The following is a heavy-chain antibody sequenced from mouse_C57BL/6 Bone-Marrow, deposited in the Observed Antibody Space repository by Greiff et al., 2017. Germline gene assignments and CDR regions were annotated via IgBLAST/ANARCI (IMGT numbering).Heavy chain of an antibody. CDR2: INPNNGGT. D-gene: IGHD1-1*01. CDR3: ARDRVLLGDY. V-gene: IGHV1-26*01. Sequence: VQLQQSGPELVKPGASVKISCKASGYTFTDYYMNWVKQSHGKSLEWIGDINPNNGGTSYNQKFKGKATLTVDKSSSTAYMELRSLTSEDSAVYYCARDRVLLGDYWGQGTTLTVSS. CDR1: GYTFTDYY. J-gene: IGHJ2*01.